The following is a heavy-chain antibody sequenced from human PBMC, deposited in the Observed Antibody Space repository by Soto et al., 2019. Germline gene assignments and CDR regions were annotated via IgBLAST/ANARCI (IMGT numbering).Heavy chain of an antibody. Sequence: QVQLVESGGGVVQPGRSLRLSCAASGFTFSSYAMHWVRQAPGKGLEWVAVISYDGSNKYYADSVKGRFTISRDNSKNTLYLQMHSLRAEDTAVYYCARDSAGVAGPVWGQGNLVTVSS. D-gene: IGHD6-19*01. CDR1: GFTFSSYA. V-gene: IGHV3-30-3*01. J-gene: IGHJ4*02. CDR2: ISYDGSNK. CDR3: ARDSAGVAGPV.